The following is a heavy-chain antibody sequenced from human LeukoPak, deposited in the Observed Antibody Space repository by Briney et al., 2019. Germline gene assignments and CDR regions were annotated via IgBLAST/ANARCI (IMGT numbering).Heavy chain of an antibody. D-gene: IGHD2-8*02. CDR3: AKLLGDY. V-gene: IGHV3-23*01. J-gene: IGHJ4*02. CDR2: ISGSGGST. Sequence: ETLSLTCAVYGGSFSGYYWSWIRQAPGKGLEWVSAISGSGGSTYYADSVKGRFTISRDNSKNTLYLQMNSLRAEDTAVYYCAKLLGDYWGQGTLVTVSS. CDR1: GGSFSGYY.